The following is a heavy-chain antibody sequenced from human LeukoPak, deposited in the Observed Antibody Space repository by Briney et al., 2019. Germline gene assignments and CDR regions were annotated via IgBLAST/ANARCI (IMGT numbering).Heavy chain of an antibody. CDR1: GYTFTGYY. CDR3: ASMYYDILAGYSY. D-gene: IGHD3-9*01. CDR2: INPNSGGT. J-gene: IGHJ4*02. Sequence: ASVKVSCKASGYTFTGYYMHWVRQAPGQGLEWMGWINPNSGGTNYAQKFQGRVTMTRDTSISTAYMELSRLRSDDTAVYYSASMYYDILAGYSYWGQGTLVTVSS. V-gene: IGHV1-2*02.